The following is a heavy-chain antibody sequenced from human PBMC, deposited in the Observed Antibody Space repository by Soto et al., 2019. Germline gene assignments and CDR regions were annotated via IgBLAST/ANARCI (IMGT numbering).Heavy chain of an antibody. CDR3: ASGVVGGVIVH. J-gene: IGHJ5*02. CDR1: GFAFRSYW. Sequence: EVQLMESGGGLVQPGGSLRLSCAASGFAFRSYWMHWVRQVPGKGLVWVSRINNDETTTNYADSVKGRFTISRDNAENTLYLQMNSLRVEDTAVYYCASGVVGGVIVHWGQGTLVTVSS. D-gene: IGHD3-16*01. V-gene: IGHV3-74*01. CDR2: INNDETTT.